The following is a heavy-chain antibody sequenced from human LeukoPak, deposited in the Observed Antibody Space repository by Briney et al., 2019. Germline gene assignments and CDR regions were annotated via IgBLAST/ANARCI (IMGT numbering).Heavy chain of an antibody. CDR3: TTCRWFGELESDY. J-gene: IGHJ4*02. D-gene: IGHD3-10*01. CDR1: GGSFSGYY. V-gene: IGHV3-15*01. CDR2: IKSKTDGGTT. Sequence: PSETLSLTCAVYGGSFSGYYWSWIRQPPGKGLEWIGRIKSKTDGGTTDYAAPVKGRFTISRDDSKNTLYLQMNSLKTEDTAVYYCTTCRWFGELESDYWGQGTLVTVSS.